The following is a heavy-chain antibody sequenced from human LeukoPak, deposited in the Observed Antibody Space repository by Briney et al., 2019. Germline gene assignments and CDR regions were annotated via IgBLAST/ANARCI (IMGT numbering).Heavy chain of an antibody. Sequence: GGSLRLSCAASGFTFSSYGMHWVRQAPGKGLEWVAVIWYDGSNKYYADSVKGRFTISRDNSKNTLYLQMNSLRAEDTAVYYCARDSVVVPAAKTETPLLRKYPMDVWGQGTTVIVSS. J-gene: IGHJ6*02. CDR3: ARDSVVVPAAKTETPLLRKYPMDV. D-gene: IGHD2-2*01. CDR1: GFTFSSYG. V-gene: IGHV3-33*01. CDR2: IWYDGSNK.